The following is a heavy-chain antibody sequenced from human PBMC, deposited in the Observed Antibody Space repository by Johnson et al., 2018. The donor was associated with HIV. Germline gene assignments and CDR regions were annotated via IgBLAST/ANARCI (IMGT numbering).Heavy chain of an antibody. Sequence: QVQLVESGGGLVKPGGSLRLSCAASGFTFSDYYMSWIRQAPGKGLEWVSCISSSGTTIYYADSMKGRFTISRDNAKNILYLQMNSLRADDPAVYYCVRVPVVIGGVRKAFDIWGQGTMVTVSS. CDR2: ISSSGTTI. J-gene: IGHJ3*02. CDR3: VRVPVVIGGVRKAFDI. CDR1: GFTFSDYY. D-gene: IGHD3-16*01. V-gene: IGHV3-11*04.